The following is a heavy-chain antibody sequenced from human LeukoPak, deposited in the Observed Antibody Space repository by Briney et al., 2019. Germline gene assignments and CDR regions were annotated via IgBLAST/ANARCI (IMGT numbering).Heavy chain of an antibody. CDR3: ARAPDYGILTGYPYGMDV. CDR1: GGSISSYY. Sequence: PSETLSLTCTVSGGSISSYYWSWIRQPAGKGLEWIGRIYTSGSTNYNPSLKSRVTMSVDTSKNQFSLKLSSVTAADTAVYYCARAPDYGILTGYPYGMDVWGQGTTVTVSS. J-gene: IGHJ6*02. D-gene: IGHD3-9*01. V-gene: IGHV4-4*07. CDR2: IYTSGST.